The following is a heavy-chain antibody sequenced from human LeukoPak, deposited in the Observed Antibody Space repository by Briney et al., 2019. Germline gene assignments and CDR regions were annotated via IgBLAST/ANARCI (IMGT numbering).Heavy chain of an antibody. D-gene: IGHD3-10*01. CDR2: INPSGGST. CDR1: GYTFTSYY. CDR3: ARDRTETAVWFGEFQGYNWFDP. Sequence: ASVKVSCKASGYTFTSYYMHWVRQAPGQGLEWMGIINPSGGSTSYAQKLQGRVTMTTDTSTSTAYMELRSLRSDDTAVYYCARDRTETAVWFGEFQGYNWFDPWGQGTLVTVSS. V-gene: IGHV1-46*01. J-gene: IGHJ5*02.